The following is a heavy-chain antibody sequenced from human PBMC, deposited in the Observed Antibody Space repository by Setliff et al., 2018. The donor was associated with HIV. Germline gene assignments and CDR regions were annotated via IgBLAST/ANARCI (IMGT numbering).Heavy chain of an antibody. CDR1: GFTFSSYA. J-gene: IGHJ4*02. D-gene: IGHD3-16*01. CDR3: AKDYYDFVWGSSLAY. V-gene: IGHV3-23*01. Sequence: GGSLRLSCVASGFTFSSYAMSWVRQAPGKGLEWVSAISGSGGSTYYADSVKGRFTIARDNSKNTLYLQMNSLRAEDTAVYYCAKDYYDFVWGSSLAYWGQGTLVTVSS. CDR2: ISGSGGST.